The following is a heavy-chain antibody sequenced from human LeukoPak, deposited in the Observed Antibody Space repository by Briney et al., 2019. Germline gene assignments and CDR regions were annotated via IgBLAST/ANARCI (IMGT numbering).Heavy chain of an antibody. CDR3: AKEGAYCGGDCYGVFDY. CDR2: ISYDGSNK. D-gene: IGHD2-21*02. J-gene: IGHJ4*02. Sequence: GGSLRLSCAASGFTFSSYAMHWVRQAPGKGLEWVAVISYDGSNKYYADSVKGRFTISRDNSKNTLYLQVNSLRAEDTALYYCAKEGAYCGGDCYGVFDYWGQGALVTVSS. V-gene: IGHV3-30-3*01. CDR1: GFTFSSYA.